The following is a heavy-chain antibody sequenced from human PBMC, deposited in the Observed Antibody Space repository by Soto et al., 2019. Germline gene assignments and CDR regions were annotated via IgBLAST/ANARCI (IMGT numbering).Heavy chain of an antibody. J-gene: IGHJ6*02. V-gene: IGHV3-7*03. D-gene: IGHD3-3*01. CDR1: GFNFGDYF. CDR3: ARHEFYDFWSGFGAMDV. CDR2: IKQDGSEK. Sequence: PGGSLRLSCAASGFNFGDYFMSWIRQAPGKGLEWVANIKQDGSEKYYVDSVRGRFTISRDNARNSLYLQMNSLRAEDTAVYYCARHEFYDFWSGFGAMDVWGQGTTVTVSS.